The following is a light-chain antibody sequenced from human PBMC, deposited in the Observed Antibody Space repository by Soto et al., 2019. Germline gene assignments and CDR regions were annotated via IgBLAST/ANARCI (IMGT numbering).Light chain of an antibody. CDR3: QSYDSSLSGSV. CDR1: SSNIGAGYD. CDR2: GNS. V-gene: IGLV1-40*01. Sequence: QSVLTQPTSVSGAPGQRVTISCPGSSSNIGAGYDVHWYQQLPGTAAKLLIYGNSNRPSGVPDRFSGSKSGTSASLAITGLHAEDEADYYCQSYDSSLSGSVFGGGTKLTVL. J-gene: IGLJ2*01.